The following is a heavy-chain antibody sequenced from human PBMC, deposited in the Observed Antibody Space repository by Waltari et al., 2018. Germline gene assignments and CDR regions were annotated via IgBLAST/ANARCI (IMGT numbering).Heavy chain of an antibody. J-gene: IGHJ3*02. V-gene: IGHV4-4*07. CDR2: IYTSGST. CDR1: GGSIRSYY. Sequence: QVQLQESGPGLVKPSETLSLTCTVSGGSIRSYYWSWIRQPAGKGLEWIGRIYTSGSTNYNPSLKSRVTKSVDTSKNQFSLKLSSVTAADTAVYYCARDIPIFGVVIESYAFDIWGQGTMVTVSS. D-gene: IGHD3-3*01. CDR3: ARDIPIFGVVIESYAFDI.